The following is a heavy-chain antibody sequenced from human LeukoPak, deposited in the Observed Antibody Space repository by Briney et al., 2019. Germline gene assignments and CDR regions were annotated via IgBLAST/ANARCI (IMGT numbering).Heavy chain of an antibody. CDR3: AKGGKWDVTPFDY. D-gene: IGHD1-26*01. CDR2: IGVTGSPT. V-gene: IGHV3-48*01. Sequence: GGSLRLSCAASGFSLSHYSVTWVRQASGKGLEWVSYIGVTGSPTYYADSVKARFTISRDDAKESLYLQMNSLRAEDTAVYYCAKGGKWDVTPFDYWGQGTLVTVSS. CDR1: GFSLSHYS. J-gene: IGHJ4*02.